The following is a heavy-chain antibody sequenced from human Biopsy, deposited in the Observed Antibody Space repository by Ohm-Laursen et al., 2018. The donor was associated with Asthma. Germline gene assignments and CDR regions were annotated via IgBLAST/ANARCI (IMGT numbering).Heavy chain of an antibody. V-gene: IGHV3-33*05. CDR2: ISYDGSTK. Sequence: SLRLSCTASGFSFSEFVMHWVRQAPGKGLEWVAVISYDGSTKYYADSVKGRFTISRDNSKNTLYLQMNSLRDEDTAVYYCARDAGYCGGDCYSLLEYYYYYYGMDVWGQGTTVTVSS. CDR3: ARDAGYCGGDCYSLLEYYYYYYGMDV. D-gene: IGHD2-21*02. CDR1: GFSFSEFV. J-gene: IGHJ6*02.